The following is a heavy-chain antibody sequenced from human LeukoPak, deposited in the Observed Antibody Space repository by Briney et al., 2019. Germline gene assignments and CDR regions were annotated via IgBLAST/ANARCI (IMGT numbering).Heavy chain of an antibody. CDR1: GFTFSSYG. J-gene: IGHJ4*02. V-gene: IGHV3-30*18. D-gene: IGHD6-13*01. CDR3: AKDNVAAAGRYFDY. Sequence: GRSLRLSCAASGFTFSSYGMHWVRQAPGKGLERVALISYDGSNKYFADSVKGRFTISRDNSKNTLYLQMHSLRAEDTAVYYCAKDNVAAAGRYFDYWGQGTLVTVSS. CDR2: ISYDGSNK.